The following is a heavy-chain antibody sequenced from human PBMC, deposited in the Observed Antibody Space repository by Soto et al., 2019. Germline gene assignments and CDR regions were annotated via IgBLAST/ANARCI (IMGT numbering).Heavy chain of an antibody. J-gene: IGHJ5*02. D-gene: IGHD2-2*02. V-gene: IGHV3-23*01. Sequence: EVQLLESGGGLVQPGGSLRLSCAASGFTFSSYAMSWVRQAPGKGLEWVSAISGSGGSTYYADSVKGRFTISRDNSKNSRYLQMSSLSAEDPAVYYGANDCSRTSCYTSSGQPKSGNWFDPWGQGTLVSVSS. CDR3: ANDCSRTSCYTSSGQPKSGNWFDP. CDR1: GFTFSSYA. CDR2: ISGSGGST.